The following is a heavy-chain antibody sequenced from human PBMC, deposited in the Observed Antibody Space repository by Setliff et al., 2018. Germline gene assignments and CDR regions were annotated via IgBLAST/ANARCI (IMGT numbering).Heavy chain of an antibody. CDR1: GDSISSRTYY. CDR2: IHHSGKA. V-gene: IGHV4-39*02. D-gene: IGHD3-22*01. Sequence: SETLSLTCTVSGDSISSRTYYWGWIRQPPGKGLEWIVNIHHSGKAYYNPSLKSRVTMSVDTSKNHVSLKLSSVTAADTAVYYCARAHTWSLPNDNSGYPGWFDPWGQGTLVTVSS. J-gene: IGHJ5*02. CDR3: ARAHTWSLPNDNSGYPGWFDP.